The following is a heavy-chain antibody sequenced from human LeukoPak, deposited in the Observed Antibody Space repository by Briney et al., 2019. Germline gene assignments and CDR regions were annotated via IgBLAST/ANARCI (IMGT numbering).Heavy chain of an antibody. V-gene: IGHV3-15*01. Sequence: GALLLSCAASGFTFSNAWMSWVRQAPGKGREWVGRIKSKTDGGTTDYAAPVKRRLTISRADSENTMFLQINRLKTEDTAVYYCTTDGLMVRRVMHNDWGQGTLVTVSS. CDR1: GFTFSNAW. CDR2: IKSKTDGGTT. CDR3: TTDGLMVRRVMHND. J-gene: IGHJ4*02. D-gene: IGHD3-10*01.